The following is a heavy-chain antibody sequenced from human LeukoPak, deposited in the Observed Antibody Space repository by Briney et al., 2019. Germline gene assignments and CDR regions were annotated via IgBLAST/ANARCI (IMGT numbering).Heavy chain of an antibody. D-gene: IGHD2-2*01. CDR1: GGSISSYY. Sequence: SETLSLTCTVSGGSISSYYWSWIRQPPGKGLEWIGYIYTSGSTNYNPSLKSRVTISVDTSKNQFSLKLSSVTAADTAVYYCARHVGCSSTSCPYYYYYYYMDVWGKGTTVTVSS. J-gene: IGHJ6*03. CDR2: IYTSGST. V-gene: IGHV4-4*09. CDR3: ARHVGCSSTSCPYYYYYYYMDV.